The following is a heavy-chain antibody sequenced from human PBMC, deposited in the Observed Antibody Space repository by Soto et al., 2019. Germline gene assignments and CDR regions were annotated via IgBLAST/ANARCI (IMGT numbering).Heavy chain of an antibody. CDR2: ISYDGSNK. J-gene: IGHJ4*02. Sequence: QVQLVESGGGVVQPGRSLRLSCAASGFTFSSYAMHWVRQAPGKGLEWVAVISYDGSNKYYADSVKGRFTISRDNSKNTLYLQINSLRAEDTAVYYCARDLGRGWFDYFDYWGQGTLVTVSS. V-gene: IGHV3-30-3*01. CDR1: GFTFSSYA. CDR3: ARDLGRGWFDYFDY. D-gene: IGHD6-19*01.